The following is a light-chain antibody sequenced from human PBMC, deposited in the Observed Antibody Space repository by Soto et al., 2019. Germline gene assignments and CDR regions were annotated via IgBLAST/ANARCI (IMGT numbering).Light chain of an antibody. Sequence: QSALTQPASVSGFPGQSITISCTGTGRDVGAYNYVSWYQQHPGKAPKLILYGVTNRPSGVSNRFSGSKSAYTASLTISGLQAEDEADYYCCSYAGSSTFVFGGGTKLTVL. CDR3: CSYAGSSTFV. J-gene: IGLJ2*01. CDR2: GVT. V-gene: IGLV2-23*02. CDR1: GRDVGAYNY.